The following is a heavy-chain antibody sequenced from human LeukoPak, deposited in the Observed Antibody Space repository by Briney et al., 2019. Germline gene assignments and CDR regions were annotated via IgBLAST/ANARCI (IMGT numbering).Heavy chain of an antibody. J-gene: IGHJ6*03. V-gene: IGHV4-59*01. CDR2: IYYSGST. Sequence: SETLSLTCTVSGGSISGYYWSWIRQPPGKGLEWIGYIYYSGSTNYNPSLKSRVTISVDTSKNQFSLKLSSVTAADTAVYYCARLSYYYYYMDVWGKGTTVTVSS. CDR1: GGSISGYY. CDR3: ARLSYYYYYMDV.